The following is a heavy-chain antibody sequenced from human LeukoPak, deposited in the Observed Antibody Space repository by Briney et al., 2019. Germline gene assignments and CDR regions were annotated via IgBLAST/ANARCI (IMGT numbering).Heavy chain of an antibody. CDR1: GFTFSSYI. CDR3: ARVAEAAAFDS. J-gene: IGHJ4*02. Sequence: PGGSLRLSCAASGFTFSSYIMNWVRQAPGKGLEWVSSISSSNNYLYYADSVKGRFTISRDNSKNSLYLQMNSLRAEDTAVYYCARVAEAAAFDSWGQGTLVTVSS. V-gene: IGHV3-21*06. CDR2: ISSSNNYL. D-gene: IGHD6-13*01.